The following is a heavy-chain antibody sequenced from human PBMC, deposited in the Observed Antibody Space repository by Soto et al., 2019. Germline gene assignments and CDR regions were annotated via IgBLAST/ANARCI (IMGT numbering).Heavy chain of an antibody. Sequence: GGSLRLSCAASGFTFSSYGMHWVRQAPGKGLEWVAVISYDGSNKYYADSVKGRFTISRDNSKNTLYLQMNSLRAEDTAVYYCAKAGNDILTGPRGIYGMDVWGQGTTVTVSS. V-gene: IGHV3-30*18. J-gene: IGHJ6*02. D-gene: IGHD3-9*01. CDR1: GFTFSSYG. CDR3: AKAGNDILTGPRGIYGMDV. CDR2: ISYDGSNK.